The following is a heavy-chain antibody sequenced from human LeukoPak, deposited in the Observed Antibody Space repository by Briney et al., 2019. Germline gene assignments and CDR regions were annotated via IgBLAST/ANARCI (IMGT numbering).Heavy chain of an antibody. D-gene: IGHD3-10*01. CDR2: IYTSGST. Sequence: SETLSLTRTVSGGSISSYYWSWIRQPAGKGLEWIGRIYTSGSTNYNPSLKSRVTMSVDTSKNQFSLKLSSVTAADTAVYYCARAWYYGYYYYMDVWGKGTTVTVSS. V-gene: IGHV4-4*07. CDR1: GGSISSYY. CDR3: ARAWYYGYYYYMDV. J-gene: IGHJ6*03.